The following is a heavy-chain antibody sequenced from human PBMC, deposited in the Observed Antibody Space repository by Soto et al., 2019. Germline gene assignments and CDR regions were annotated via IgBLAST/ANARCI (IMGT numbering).Heavy chain of an antibody. V-gene: IGHV1-69*06. Sequence: QVQLVQSGADVKKPGSSVRVSCKASGGTFSTYAINWVRQAPGHGLEWMGVILPIFNKTHYAQNFQGRVTIIADKSTSTSYMELSSLRSEDTAVYYCARDGVQFLYENDFDTWGQGTLVTVSS. D-gene: IGHD3-3*01. CDR2: ILPIFNKT. CDR1: GGTFSTYA. CDR3: ARDGVQFLYENDFDT. J-gene: IGHJ5*02.